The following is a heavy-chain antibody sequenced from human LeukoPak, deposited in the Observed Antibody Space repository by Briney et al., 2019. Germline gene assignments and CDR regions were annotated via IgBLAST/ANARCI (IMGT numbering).Heavy chain of an antibody. J-gene: IGHJ4*02. CDR1: GFTFSSYA. CDR3: ARVVPAAIAFDY. D-gene: IGHD2-2*01. CDR2: ISYDGSNK. V-gene: IGHV3-30-3*01. Sequence: GGSLRLSCAASGFTFSSYAMHWVRQAPGKGLEWVAVISYDGSNKYYADSVKGRFTISRDNSKNTLYLQMNSLRAEDTAVYYCARVVPAAIAFDYWGQGTLVTVSS.